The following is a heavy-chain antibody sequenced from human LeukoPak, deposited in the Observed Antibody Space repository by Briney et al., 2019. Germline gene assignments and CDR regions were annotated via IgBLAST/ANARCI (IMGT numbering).Heavy chain of an antibody. V-gene: IGHV1-46*01. D-gene: IGHD3-10*01. Sequence: ASVKVSCKASGYTFTSYYMHWVRQAPGQGLEWMGIINPSGGSTNYAQKFQGRVTITADESTSTAYMELSSLRSEDTAVYYCASNYGSGSYGDYWGQGTLVTVSS. CDR1: GYTFTSYY. CDR2: INPSGGST. CDR3: ASNYGSGSYGDY. J-gene: IGHJ4*02.